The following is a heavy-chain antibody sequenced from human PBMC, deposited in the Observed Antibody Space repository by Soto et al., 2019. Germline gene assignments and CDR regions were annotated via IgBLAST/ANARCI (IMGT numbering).Heavy chain of an antibody. CDR1: GGSIYRSGYY. CDR2: IDYNGVT. Sequence: SSETLSLTSTVSGGSIYRSGYYWGWIRQPPGRGLGWIGNIDYNGVTYSNPSLKSRVTISRDTSKNQFSLKLTSVTAADTALYYCGKVLVGATGHTDSDSWGPGTLVTVSS. J-gene: IGHJ4*02. CDR3: GKVLVGATGHTDSDS. V-gene: IGHV4-39*01. D-gene: IGHD2-15*01.